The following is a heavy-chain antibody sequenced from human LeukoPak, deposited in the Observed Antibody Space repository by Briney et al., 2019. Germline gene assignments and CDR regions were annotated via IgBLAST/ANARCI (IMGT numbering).Heavy chain of an antibody. D-gene: IGHD2-2*01. J-gene: IGHJ6*04. Sequence: GESLEISCKGSGYSFTSYWISWVRQMRGKGLEWMGRIDPSDSYTNYSPSFQGHVTISADKSISTAYLQWSSLKASDTAMYYCARDIVVVPAAIHYGMDVWGKGTTVTVSS. CDR3: ARDIVVVPAAIHYGMDV. CDR1: GYSFTSYW. CDR2: IDPSDSYT. V-gene: IGHV5-10-1*01.